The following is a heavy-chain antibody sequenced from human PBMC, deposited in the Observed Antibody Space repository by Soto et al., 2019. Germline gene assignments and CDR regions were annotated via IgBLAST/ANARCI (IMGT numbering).Heavy chain of an antibody. CDR2: IIPIFGTA. Sequence: QVQLVQSGAEVKKPGSSVKVSCKASGGTFSSYAISWVRQAPGQGREWMGGIIPIFGTANYAQKCQGRVTITADESTSTAYMELSSLSSEDTAVYYCARSTVTVGYYYYGMDVLGQGTTVTVS. J-gene: IGHJ6*02. D-gene: IGHD4-17*01. V-gene: IGHV1-69*01. CDR1: GGTFSSYA. CDR3: ARSTVTVGYYYYGMDV.